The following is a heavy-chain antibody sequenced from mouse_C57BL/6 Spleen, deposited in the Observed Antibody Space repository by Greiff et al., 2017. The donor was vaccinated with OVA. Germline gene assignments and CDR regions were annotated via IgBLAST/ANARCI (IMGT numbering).Heavy chain of an antibody. D-gene: IGHD1-1*01. Sequence: QVQLKESGAELARPGASVKLSCKASGYTFTSYGISWVKQRTGQGLEWIGEIYPRSGNTYYNEKFKGKATLTADKSSSTAYMELRSLTSEDAAVYFCARDTTVVVDYWGQGTTLTVSS. CDR2: IYPRSGNT. V-gene: IGHV1-81*01. CDR1: GYTFTSYG. J-gene: IGHJ2*01. CDR3: ARDTTVVVDY.